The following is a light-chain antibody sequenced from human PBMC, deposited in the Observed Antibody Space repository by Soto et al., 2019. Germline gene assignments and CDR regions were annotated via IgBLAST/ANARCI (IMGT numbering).Light chain of an antibody. J-gene: IGKJ1*01. V-gene: IGKV1-5*03. CDR2: KAS. CDR1: QSISSW. CDR3: QQYNSYWT. Sequence: DIQMTQSPSTLSASVGDRVTITCRASQSISSWLAWYQQKPGKAPKLHIYKASSLESGVPSRFSGSGYRTEITLTISSLQPDHFATYYCQQYNSYWTFGQGTKVEIK.